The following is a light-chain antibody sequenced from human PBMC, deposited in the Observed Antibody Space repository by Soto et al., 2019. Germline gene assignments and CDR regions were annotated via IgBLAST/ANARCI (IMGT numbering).Light chain of an antibody. CDR3: VSYTSNSLYV. CDR1: SSDVGGYNY. V-gene: IGLV2-14*03. CDR2: DVS. J-gene: IGLJ1*01. Sequence: QSALTQAASVSGSPGQSITISCTGTSSDVGGYNYVSWYKQQPGRAPKLRIHDVSYRPSGVSDRFSGSKSDNTASLTISGLQGEDEADYYCVSYTSNSLYVFGTGTKLTVL.